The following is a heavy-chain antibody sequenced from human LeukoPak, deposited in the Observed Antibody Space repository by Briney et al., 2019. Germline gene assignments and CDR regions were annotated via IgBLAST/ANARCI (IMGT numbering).Heavy chain of an antibody. J-gene: IGHJ4*02. CDR1: GFTSSNYA. V-gene: IGHV3-23*01. CDR2: ISGSGYST. CDR3: AKAVYDFWSGYQFDY. Sequence: GGSLRLSCAATGFTSSNYAMSWVRQPPGKGLEGFPPISGSGYSTYYADSVMGRFTISRDNSKNTLYLQMNSLRAEDTAVYYCAKAVYDFWSGYQFDYWGQGTLATVSS. D-gene: IGHD3-3*01.